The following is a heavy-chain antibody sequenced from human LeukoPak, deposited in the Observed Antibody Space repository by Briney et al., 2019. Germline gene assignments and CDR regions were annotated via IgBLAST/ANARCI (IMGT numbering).Heavy chain of an antibody. J-gene: IGHJ4*02. CDR1: GGSISNYY. D-gene: IGHD3-10*01. V-gene: IGHV4-39*01. CDR3: VRHVSSSSGYHFDY. Sequence: SETLSLTCTLSGGSISNYYWSWIRQPPGKGLEWIGTIHYSGSSYCNPSLKSRVTISVDTSKNQFSLKLSSVTAADTAVYYCVRHVSSSSGYHFDYWGQGTLVTVSS. CDR2: IHYSGSS.